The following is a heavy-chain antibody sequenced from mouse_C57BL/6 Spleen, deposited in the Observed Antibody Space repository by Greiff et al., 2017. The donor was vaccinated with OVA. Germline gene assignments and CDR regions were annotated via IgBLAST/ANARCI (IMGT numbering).Heavy chain of an antibody. V-gene: IGHV5-17*01. Sequence: EVQLVASGGGLVKPGGSLKLSCAASGFTFSDYGMHWVRQAPEKGLEWVAYISSGSSPISYAATVKGRFTISRDNAKNTLFLQMTSLGSEDMAMYYCARESITTVRRACDYWGQGTTLTVSS. CDR3: ARESITTVRRACDY. D-gene: IGHD1-1*01. J-gene: IGHJ2*01. CDR2: ISSGSSPI. CDR1: GFTFSDYG.